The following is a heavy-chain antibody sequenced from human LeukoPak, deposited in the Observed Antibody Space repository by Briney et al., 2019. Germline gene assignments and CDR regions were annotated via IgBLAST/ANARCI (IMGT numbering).Heavy chain of an antibody. CDR3: ARSSGFTSRMTFDI. D-gene: IGHD2-2*01. V-gene: IGHV5-51*01. CDR2: IYPGDSDT. J-gene: IGHJ3*02. Sequence: LGESLKISCKGSGYSFTNYWIGWVRQMPGKGLEWMGIIYPGDSDTRYSPSFQGQVTISADKSVSTAYLQWSSLKASDTAMYYCARSSGFTSRMTFDIWGQGTMVTVSS. CDR1: GYSFTNYW.